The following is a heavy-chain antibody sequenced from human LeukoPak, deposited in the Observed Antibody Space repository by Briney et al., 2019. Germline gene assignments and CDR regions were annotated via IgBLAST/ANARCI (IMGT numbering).Heavy chain of an antibody. Sequence: SVKVSCKASGGTFSSYAISWVRQAPGQGLEWMGRIIPILGIANYAQKFQGRVTITAGKSTSTAYMELSSLRSEDTAVYYCATYGGVVIIQWGQGTLVTVSS. J-gene: IGHJ4*02. D-gene: IGHD3-3*01. CDR2: IIPILGIA. CDR1: GGTFSSYA. V-gene: IGHV1-69*04. CDR3: ATYGGVVIIQ.